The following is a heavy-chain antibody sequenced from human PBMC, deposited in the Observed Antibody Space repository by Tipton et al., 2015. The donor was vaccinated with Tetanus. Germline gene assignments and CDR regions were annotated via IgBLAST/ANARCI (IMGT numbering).Heavy chain of an antibody. J-gene: IGHJ4*02. CDR1: GFTFSSSW. D-gene: IGHD5-24*01. CDR3: ARDSTHRRDGYNDFDY. Sequence: GSLRLSCAVSGFTFSSSWMSWVRQVPGKGLEWVANINGGGNEKYYVDSVKGRFTISRDNAKNSLYLQMNSLRDEDTAVYYCARDSTHRRDGYNDFDYWGQGTLVTVSS. CDR2: INGGGNEK. V-gene: IGHV3-7*01.